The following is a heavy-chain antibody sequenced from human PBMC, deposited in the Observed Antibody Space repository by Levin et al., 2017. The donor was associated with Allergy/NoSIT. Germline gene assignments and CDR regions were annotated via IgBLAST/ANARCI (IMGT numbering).Heavy chain of an antibody. CDR3: ARAATAPGRYYYYGMDV. J-gene: IGHJ6*02. CDR1: GYTFTGYY. Sequence: ASVKVSCKASGYTFTGYYMHWVRQAPGQGLEWMGRINPNSGGTNYAQKFQGRVTMTRDTSISTAYMELSRLRSDDTAVYYCARAATAPGRYYYYGMDVWGQGTTVTVSS. V-gene: IGHV1-2*06. D-gene: IGHD5-12*01. CDR2: INPNSGGT.